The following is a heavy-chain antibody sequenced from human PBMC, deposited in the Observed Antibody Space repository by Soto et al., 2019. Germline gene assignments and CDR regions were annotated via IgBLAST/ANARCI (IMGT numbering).Heavy chain of an antibody. J-gene: IGHJ3*02. Sequence: SVKVSCTESGSTFRSDAISWVRQAHGQGLEWMGGIIPIFGAANYAQKFQGRVTITADESTSTAYMELSSLRSEDTAVYYGARDTGWFGGAGSAFDIWGQGTMVPVS. V-gene: IGHV1-69*13. CDR3: ARDTGWFGGAGSAFDI. CDR2: IIPIFGAA. CDR1: GSTFRSDA. D-gene: IGHD3-10*01.